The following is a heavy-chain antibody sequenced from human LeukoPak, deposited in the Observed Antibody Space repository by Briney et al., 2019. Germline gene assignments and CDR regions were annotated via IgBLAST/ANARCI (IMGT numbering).Heavy chain of an antibody. CDR3: AEESSPGTDAFDI. D-gene: IGHD1-1*01. CDR2: INPNTGGT. Sequence: AASVKVSCKASGYTFTAYYIHWVRQAPGQGLEWMGWINPNTGGTNYTQKFRGRVTMTRDTSITTVNMELSSLRSDDTAVYFCAEESSPGTDAFDIWGPGTVVTVSS. J-gene: IGHJ3*02. CDR1: GYTFTAYY. V-gene: IGHV1-2*02.